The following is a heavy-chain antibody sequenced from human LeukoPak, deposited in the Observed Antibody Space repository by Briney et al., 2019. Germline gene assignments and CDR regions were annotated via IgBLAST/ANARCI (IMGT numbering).Heavy chain of an antibody. CDR3: ARVVVAARPGHWFDP. CDR2: IIPIFGTA. CDR1: GGTFSSYA. D-gene: IGHD6-6*01. J-gene: IGHJ5*02. Sequence: GASVKVSCKASGGTFSSYAISWVRQAPGQGLEWMGGIIPIFGTANYAQKFQGRVTITTDESTSTAYMELSSLRSEDTAVYYCARVVVAARPGHWFDPWGQGTLVTVSS. V-gene: IGHV1-69*05.